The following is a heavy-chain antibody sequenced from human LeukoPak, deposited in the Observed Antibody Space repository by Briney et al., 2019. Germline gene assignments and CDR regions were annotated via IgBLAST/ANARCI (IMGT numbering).Heavy chain of an antibody. D-gene: IGHD5-12*01. Sequence: PGGSLRLSCTASGFTFGDYAMSWFRQAPGKGLEWVGFIRSKAYGGTTEYAASVKGRFTISRDDSKSIAYLQMNSLKTEDTAVYYCTRGLGEWLRFTDAFDIWGQGTMVTVSS. CDR3: TRGLGEWLRFTDAFDI. J-gene: IGHJ3*02. V-gene: IGHV3-49*03. CDR1: GFTFGDYA. CDR2: IRSKAYGGTT.